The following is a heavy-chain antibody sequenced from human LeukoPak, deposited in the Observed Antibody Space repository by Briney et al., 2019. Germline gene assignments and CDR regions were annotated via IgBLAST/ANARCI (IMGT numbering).Heavy chain of an antibody. CDR3: AKRPGTPGPFDY. CDR1: GFTFSSYG. V-gene: IGHV3-30*18. D-gene: IGHD1/OR15-1a*01. Sequence: GGSLRLSCAASGFTFSSYGMHWVRQAPGKGLEWVEVISYDGSNKYYADSVKGRFTISRDNSKNTLYLQMNSLRAEDTAVYYCAKRPGTPGPFDYWGQGTLVTVSS. J-gene: IGHJ4*02. CDR2: ISYDGSNK.